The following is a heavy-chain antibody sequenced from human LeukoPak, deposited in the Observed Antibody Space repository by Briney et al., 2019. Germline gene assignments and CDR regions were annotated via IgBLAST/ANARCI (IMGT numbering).Heavy chain of an antibody. D-gene: IGHD2-15*01. J-gene: IGHJ4*02. CDR3: AKDYSFSNVN. V-gene: IGHV3-7*01. CDR2: INARGSET. Sequence: GGSLRLSCAASGFMFPNHWMTWVRQAPGKGLEWVANINARGSETYYADYVKGRFTISRDNTKKSLFLQSNSLSVEDTAMYYCAKDYSFSNVNWGQGTLVTVSS. CDR1: GFMFPNHW.